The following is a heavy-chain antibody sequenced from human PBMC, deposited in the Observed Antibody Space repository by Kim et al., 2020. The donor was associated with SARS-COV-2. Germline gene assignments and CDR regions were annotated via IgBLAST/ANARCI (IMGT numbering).Heavy chain of an antibody. CDR1: GGSFSGYY. CDR2: INHSGST. V-gene: IGHV4-34*01. CDR3: ARSDSKYQLLRGRYFDL. J-gene: IGHJ2*01. D-gene: IGHD2-2*01. Sequence: SETLSLTCAVYGGSFSGYYWSWIRQPPGKGLEWIGEINHSGSTTYNPSLKSRVTISVDTSKNQFSLKLSSVTAADTAVYYCARSDSKYQLLRGRYFDLWGRGTLVTVSS.